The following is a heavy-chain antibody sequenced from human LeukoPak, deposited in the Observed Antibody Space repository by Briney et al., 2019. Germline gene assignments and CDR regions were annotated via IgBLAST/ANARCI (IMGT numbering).Heavy chain of an antibody. J-gene: IGHJ3*02. Sequence: GGSLRLSCAASGFTVSSNYMSWVRQAPGKGLEWVSVIYSGGSTYYADSVKGRFTISRDNSKNTLYLQMNSLRAEDTAVYYCAMIAVVTRDDAFDIWGQGTMVTVSS. V-gene: IGHV3-53*01. CDR3: AMIAVVTRDDAFDI. CDR1: GFTVSSNY. D-gene: IGHD3-22*01. CDR2: IYSGGST.